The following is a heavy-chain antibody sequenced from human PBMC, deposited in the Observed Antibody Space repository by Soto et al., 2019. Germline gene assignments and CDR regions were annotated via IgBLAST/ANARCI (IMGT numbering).Heavy chain of an antibody. Sequence: QLQLPESGSGLVKPSQTLSLTCAVSGGSISSGGYSWSWIRQPPGKGLEWIGYIYHSGSTYYNPSLKSRVTISVDRSKNQFSLKLSSVTAADTAVYYCARGHVVAAQHWGQGTLVTVSS. J-gene: IGHJ4*02. CDR3: ARGHVVAAQH. CDR1: GGSISSGGYS. D-gene: IGHD2-15*01. V-gene: IGHV4-30-2*01. CDR2: IYHSGST.